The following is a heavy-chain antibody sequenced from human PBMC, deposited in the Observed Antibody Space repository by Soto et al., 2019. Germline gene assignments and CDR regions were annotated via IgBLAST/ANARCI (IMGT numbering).Heavy chain of an antibody. D-gene: IGHD3-3*01. CDR1: GFSFNSYS. J-gene: IGHJ3*02. CDR2: ISSGSMTI. CDR3: ARSAFGVVTQDAFDI. V-gene: IGHV3-48*01. Sequence: EVQLVESGGGLVQPGGSLRLSCAASGFSFNSYSMNWVRQAPGKGLEWVSYISSGSMTIYYADSVKVRFTISREKPKNSLFLQMNSLRAEDTAVYYCARSAFGVVTQDAFDIWGQGTMVTVSS.